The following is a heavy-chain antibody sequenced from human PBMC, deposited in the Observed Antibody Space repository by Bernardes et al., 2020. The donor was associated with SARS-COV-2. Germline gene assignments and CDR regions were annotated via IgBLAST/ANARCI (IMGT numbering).Heavy chain of an antibody. V-gene: IGHV1-18*01. CDR2: ISGDEGNT. Sequence: KVSCKASGYTFTSYGISWVRQAPGQGLEWMGWISGDEGNTNYAHKFHGRVTMTTDTSTSTAHMELRSLRSDDAAVYYCATVVGYSYGGGWFDPWGQGTLVTVSS. CDR1: GYTFTSYG. D-gene: IGHD5-12*01. CDR3: ATVVGYSYGGGWFDP. J-gene: IGHJ5*02.